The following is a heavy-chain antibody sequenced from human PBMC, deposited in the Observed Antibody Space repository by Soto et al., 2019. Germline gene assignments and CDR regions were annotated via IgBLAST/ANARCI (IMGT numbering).Heavy chain of an antibody. V-gene: IGHV3-33*01. D-gene: IGHD6-6*01. CDR1: GFTFSSYG. CDR3: ARETNEGSSSLYYYYLDV. Sequence: VGSLRLSCAASGFTFSSYGMHWVRQAPGKGLEWVAVIWYDGSNKYYADSVKGRFTISRDNSKNTLYLQMNSLRAEDTAVYYCARETNEGSSSLYYYYLDVWGKGTTVTVSS. CDR2: IWYDGSNK. J-gene: IGHJ6*03.